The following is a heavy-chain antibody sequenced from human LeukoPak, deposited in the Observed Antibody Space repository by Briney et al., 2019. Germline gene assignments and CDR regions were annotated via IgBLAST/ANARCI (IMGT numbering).Heavy chain of an antibody. V-gene: IGHV1-18*01. Sequence: ASVKVSCKASGYTFTSYGISWVRQAPGQGLEWMGWITAYNGNTNYEQKLQGRVTMTTDTSTSTAYMELRSLRSDDTAVYYCGRGGIVVVPAAISHSYYYYGMDVWGQGTTVTVSS. CDR3: GRGGIVVVPAAISHSYYYYGMDV. D-gene: IGHD2-2*02. CDR1: GYTFTSYG. CDR2: ITAYNGNT. J-gene: IGHJ6*02.